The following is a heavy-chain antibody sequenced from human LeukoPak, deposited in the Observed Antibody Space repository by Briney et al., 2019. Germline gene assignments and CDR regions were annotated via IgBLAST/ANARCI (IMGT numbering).Heavy chain of an antibody. CDR1: GGSIRSYY. CDR3: ARTYYDILTGYYYGMDV. D-gene: IGHD3-9*01. CDR2: IFYSGST. J-gene: IGHJ6*02. V-gene: IGHV4-59*08. Sequence: SETLSLTCTVSGGSIRSYYWSWIRQPAGKGLEWIGYIFYSGSTNYNPSLKSRVTISVDTSKNQFSLKLSSVTAADTAVYYCARTYYDILTGYYYGMDVWGQGTTVTVSS.